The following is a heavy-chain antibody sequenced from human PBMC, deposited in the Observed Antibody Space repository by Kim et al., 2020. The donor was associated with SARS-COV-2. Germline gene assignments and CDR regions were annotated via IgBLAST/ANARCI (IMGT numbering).Heavy chain of an antibody. CDR3: ARGARYFDWLLYREYYYYGMDV. D-gene: IGHD3-9*01. V-gene: IGHV1-69*13. Sequence: SVKVSCKASGGTFSSYAISWVRQAPGQGLEWMGGIIPIFGTANYAQKFQGRVTITADESTSTAYMELSSLRSEDTAVYYCARGARYFDWLLYREYYYYGMDVWGQGTTVTVSS. J-gene: IGHJ6*02. CDR1: GGTFSSYA. CDR2: IIPIFGTA.